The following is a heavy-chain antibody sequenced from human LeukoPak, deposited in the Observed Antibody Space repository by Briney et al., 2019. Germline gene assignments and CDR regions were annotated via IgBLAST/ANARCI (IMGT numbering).Heavy chain of an antibody. CDR3: AKWLSTVVSIFDY. J-gene: IGHJ4*02. Sequence: PGGSLRLSCAASGFTFSSYAMSWVRQAPGKGLEWVSAINGSGGSTYYADSVKGGFTISRDNSKNTLYLQMNSLRAEDTAVYYCAKWLSTVVSIFDYWGQGTLVTVSS. D-gene: IGHD4-17*01. CDR1: GFTFSSYA. V-gene: IGHV3-23*01. CDR2: INGSGGST.